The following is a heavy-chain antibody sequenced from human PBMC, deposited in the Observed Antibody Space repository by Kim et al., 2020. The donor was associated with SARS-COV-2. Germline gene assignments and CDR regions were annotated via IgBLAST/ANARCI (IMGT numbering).Heavy chain of an antibody. CDR2: ISGSGGGT. CDR3: AKDSSTWPAAYFQH. CDR1: GFTFSSYA. Sequence: GGSLRLSCAASGFTFSSYAMSWVRQAPGKGLEWVSGISGSGGGTYYADSVKGRFTISRDNPKNTLYLQMNSLRAEDTAVYYCAKDSSTWPAAYFQHWGQGTLVSVS. D-gene: IGHD6-13*01. J-gene: IGHJ1*01. V-gene: IGHV3-23*01.